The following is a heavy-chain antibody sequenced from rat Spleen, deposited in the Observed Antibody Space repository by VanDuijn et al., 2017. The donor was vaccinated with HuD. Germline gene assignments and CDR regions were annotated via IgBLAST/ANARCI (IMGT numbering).Heavy chain of an antibody. J-gene: IGHJ3*01. D-gene: IGHD1-4*01. CDR2: IIYDGSRT. V-gene: IGHV5S10*01. Sequence: EVQLVESGGGLEQPGGSLKLSCAASGFTFSDYNMAWVRQAPKKGLEWVATIIYDGSRTYYRDSVKGRFTISRDNAKSTLYLQMDSLRSEDTATYYCARGATRVPLAYWGQGTLVTVSS. CDR1: GFTFSDYN. CDR3: ARGATRVPLAY.